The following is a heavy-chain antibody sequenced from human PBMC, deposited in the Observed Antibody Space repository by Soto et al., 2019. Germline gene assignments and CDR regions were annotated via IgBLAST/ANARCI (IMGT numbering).Heavy chain of an antibody. D-gene: IGHD1-7*01. J-gene: IGHJ4*02. V-gene: IGHV3-30*18. CDR1: VFTFSSYG. CDR3: AKDRLKLELRFSVLDY. CDR2: ISYDGSNK. Sequence: PGGSLRLSCAASVFTFSSYGMHWVRQAPGKGLEWVAVISYDGSNKYYADSVKGRFTISRDNSKNTLYLQMNSLRAEDTAVYYCAKDRLKLELRFSVLDYWGQGTLVTVSS.